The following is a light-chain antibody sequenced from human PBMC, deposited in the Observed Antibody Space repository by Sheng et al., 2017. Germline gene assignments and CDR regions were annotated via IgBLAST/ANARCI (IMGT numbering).Light chain of an antibody. Sequence: QSALTQPASVSGSPGQSITISCTGTISDVGGYNYVSWYQQHPGKAPKVMMFADSNRPSGASNRFSASKSGNTASLTISGLQADDEAYYYCNSYAGSNNLVFGTGTKVTVL. J-gene: IGLJ1*01. CDR1: ISDVGGYNY. CDR2: ADS. CDR3: NSYAGSNNLV. V-gene: IGLV2-14*03.